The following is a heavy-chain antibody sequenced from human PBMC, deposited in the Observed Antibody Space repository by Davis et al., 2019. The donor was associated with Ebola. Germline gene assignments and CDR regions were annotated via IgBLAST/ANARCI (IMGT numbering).Heavy chain of an antibody. J-gene: IGHJ4*02. Sequence: PGGSLRLSCTASGFTFSSNWMHWVRQGPGKGLVWVSRINSDGHTTNYADSVNGRFTISRDNAKNSLYLQMNSLRAEDTAVYYCARELELLDYWGQGTLVTVSS. CDR1: GFTFSSNW. D-gene: IGHD1-7*01. V-gene: IGHV3-74*01. CDR2: INSDGHTT. CDR3: ARELELLDY.